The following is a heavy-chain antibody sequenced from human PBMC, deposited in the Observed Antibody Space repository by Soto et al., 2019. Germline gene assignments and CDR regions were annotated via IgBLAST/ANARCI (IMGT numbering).Heavy chain of an antibody. D-gene: IGHD2-2*01. CDR3: AREIDSNQDGRDA. V-gene: IGHV3-33*01. CDR1: GFTFSNFG. Sequence: GGSLRLSCEESGFTFSNFGMNWVRQAPGKGLEWVARVWYDGRSTHYVDSVKCRFTISRDNSKETVYLQMNSLRAEDTGVYYCAREIDSNQDGRDAWGQGTTVTVAS. J-gene: IGHJ6*02. CDR2: VWYDGRST.